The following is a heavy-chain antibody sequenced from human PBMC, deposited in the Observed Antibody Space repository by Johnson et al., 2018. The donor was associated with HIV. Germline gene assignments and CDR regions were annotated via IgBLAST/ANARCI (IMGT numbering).Heavy chain of an antibody. CDR1: GFIVRITY. V-gene: IGHV3-66*01. Sequence: VQLVESGGGLVQPGGSLRLSCAASGFIVRITYMSWVRQAPGKGLEWVSVIYSGGSTYYADSVKGRFTVSRDNSKNTLYLQMNSLRHNDTAVYYCARAVAGGQWLADGYIWGQGTMVTVSS. J-gene: IGHJ3*02. CDR3: ARAVAGGQWLADGYI. CDR2: IYSGGST. D-gene: IGHD6-19*01.